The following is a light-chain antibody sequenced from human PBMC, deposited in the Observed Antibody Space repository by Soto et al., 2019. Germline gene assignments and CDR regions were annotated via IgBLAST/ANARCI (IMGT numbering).Light chain of an antibody. CDR1: QSVSSN. V-gene: IGKV3-11*01. CDR3: QQRGKWPST. J-gene: IGKJ2*02. Sequence: VMTQSPATLSVSPGERATLSCRASQSVSSNLAWYQQKPGQAPRLLIYGASTRAAGIPARFSGSGSGTDFSLTITSLEPEDFAVYYCQQRGKWPSTFGPGTKVDIK. CDR2: GAS.